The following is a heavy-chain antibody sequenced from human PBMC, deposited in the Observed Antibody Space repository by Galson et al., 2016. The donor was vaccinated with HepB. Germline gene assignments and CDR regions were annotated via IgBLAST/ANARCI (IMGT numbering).Heavy chain of an antibody. CDR3: AKESPYSNVRQYYLEN. CDR1: GFTFSKAW. J-gene: IGHJ4*01. Sequence: SLRLSCAASGFTFSKAWMSWVRQAPGKGPEWVSAISGVSDRTYYAGSMKDRFIISRDDSRNMLFLQLNSLRAEDTAIYYCAKESPYSNVRQYYLENWGLGTLVTVSS. V-gene: IGHV3-23*01. CDR2: ISGVSDRT. D-gene: IGHD4-11*01.